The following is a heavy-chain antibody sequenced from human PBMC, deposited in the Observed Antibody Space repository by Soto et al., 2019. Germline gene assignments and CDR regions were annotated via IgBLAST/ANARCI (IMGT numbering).Heavy chain of an antibody. D-gene: IGHD6-19*01. CDR1: GFTFSIYS. CDR3: ARSVEGHFDY. J-gene: IGHJ4*02. Sequence: GGSLRLSCAASGFTFSIYSMNWVRQAPGKGLEWFSYITSDTKTIKYADSVKGRFTISRDNAKNSLYLQMNILRDEDTAVYYCARSVEGHFDYWGQGTVVTVSS. CDR2: ITSDTKTI. V-gene: IGHV3-48*02.